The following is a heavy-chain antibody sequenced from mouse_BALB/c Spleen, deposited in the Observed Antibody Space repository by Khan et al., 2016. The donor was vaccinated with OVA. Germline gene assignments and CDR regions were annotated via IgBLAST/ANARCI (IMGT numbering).Heavy chain of an antibody. D-gene: IGHD2-3*01. J-gene: IGHJ4*01. V-gene: IGHV3-2*02. CDR1: GYSITSDYA. CDR2: ISYSGST. CDR3: ARDGSRYNCARDY. Sequence: EVQLQESGPGLVKPSQSLSLTCTVTGYSITSDYAWNWIRQFPGNKLEWMGYISYSGSTNYNPSLKSRISITRDTSKNPFFLQLNSVTTEDTATYDCARDGSRYNCARDYWGQGTSVTVSS.